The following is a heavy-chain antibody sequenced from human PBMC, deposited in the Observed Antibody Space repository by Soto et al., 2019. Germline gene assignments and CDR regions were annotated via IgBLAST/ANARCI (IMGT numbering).Heavy chain of an antibody. D-gene: IGHD1-1*01. Sequence: QVQLVQSGAEVKKPGSSVKVSCKASGGTFSSYAISLVRQAPGHGLEWMGGIIPILGTANYAQKFQGRVTITADESTSTAYTEQRSRRSEDTAVYSCASAPGDRGYAGLANWGQGTLVTVSS. J-gene: IGHJ4*02. CDR2: IIPILGTA. V-gene: IGHV1-69*12. CDR1: GGTFSSYA. CDR3: ASAPGDRGYAGLAN.